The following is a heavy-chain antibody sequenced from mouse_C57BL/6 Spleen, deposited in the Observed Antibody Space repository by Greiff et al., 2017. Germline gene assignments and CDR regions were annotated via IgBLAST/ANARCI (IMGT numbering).Heavy chain of an antibody. CDR3: ARGDYGGFAY. Sequence: EVQRVESGGGLVKPGGSLKLSCAASGFTFSDYGMHWVRQAPEKGLEWVAYISSGSSTIYYADTVKGRFTISRDNAKNTLFLQMTSLRSEDTAMYYCARGDYGGFAYWGQGTLVTVSA. CDR2: ISSGSSTI. D-gene: IGHD2-4*01. V-gene: IGHV5-17*01. CDR1: GFTFSDYG. J-gene: IGHJ3*01.